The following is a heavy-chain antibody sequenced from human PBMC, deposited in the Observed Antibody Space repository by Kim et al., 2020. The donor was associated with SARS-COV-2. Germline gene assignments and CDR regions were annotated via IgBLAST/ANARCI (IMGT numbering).Heavy chain of an antibody. J-gene: IGHJ3*02. CDR2: INHSGSI. D-gene: IGHD6-6*01. CDR1: GGSFSGYY. V-gene: IGHV4-34*01. CDR3: ATARIAGRLGFDI. Sequence: SETLSLTCAVYGGSFSGYYWSWIRQPPGKGLEWIGEINHSGSISYNPSLKSRVTISIDTSKNQFSLKLSSVTAADTAVYYCATARIAGRLGFDIWGQGTMVTVSP.